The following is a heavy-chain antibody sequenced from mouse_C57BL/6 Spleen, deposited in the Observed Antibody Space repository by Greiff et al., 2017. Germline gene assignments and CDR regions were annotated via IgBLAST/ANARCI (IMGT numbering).Heavy chain of an antibody. D-gene: IGHD2-3*01. CDR2: IYPGGGDT. Sequence: QVQLQQSGAEPVKPGASVQISCNASGYAFSSYWMKWVKQRHGTGLGWIGQIYPGGGDTNSNGKFKGKATLTADKSASTAYMQLSSLTSEDSSVYVCARTYGGYYGGFAYWGQGTLVTVSA. CDR3: ARTYGGYYGGFAY. V-gene: IGHV1-80*01. J-gene: IGHJ3*01. CDR1: GYAFSSYW.